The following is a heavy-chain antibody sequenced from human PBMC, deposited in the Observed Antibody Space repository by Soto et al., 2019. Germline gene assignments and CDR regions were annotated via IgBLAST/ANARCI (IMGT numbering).Heavy chain of an antibody. V-gene: IGHV1-2*04. CDR2: INPNSGGT. CDR3: ARESSSSSERSFDP. J-gene: IGHJ5*02. Sequence: GASVKVSCKASGYTFTGYYMHWVRPAPGQGLEWMGWINPNSGGTNYAQKFQGWVTMTRDTSISTAYMELSRLRSDDTAVYYCARESSSSSERSFDPWGQGTLVTVSS. D-gene: IGHD6-6*01. CDR1: GYTFTGYY.